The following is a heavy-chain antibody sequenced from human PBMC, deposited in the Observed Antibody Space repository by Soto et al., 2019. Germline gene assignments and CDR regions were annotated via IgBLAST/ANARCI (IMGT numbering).Heavy chain of an antibody. V-gene: IGHV1-69*06. CDR3: ARDMTRTVVPYFDF. CDR1: GGTFSNYV. Sequence: ASVKVSCKASGGTFSNYVVNWVRQAPGQGLEWMGRIIPISGAANYAQKFQGRVTITADKSTSTSYMELSSLRSEDTAVYYCARDMTRTVVPYFDFWGQGTLVSVSS. D-gene: IGHD1-7*01. CDR2: IIPISGAA. J-gene: IGHJ4*02.